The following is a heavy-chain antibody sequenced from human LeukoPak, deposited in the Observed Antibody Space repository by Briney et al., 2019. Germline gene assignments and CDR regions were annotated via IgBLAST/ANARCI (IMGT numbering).Heavy chain of an antibody. J-gene: IGHJ6*03. CDR3: ARDLTVSSAILVYYHVDV. CDR2: ISTSGST. V-gene: IGHV4-61*02. CDR1: GGSVNSGTYF. D-gene: IGHD2-2*02. Sequence: SETLSLTCTVSGGSVNSGTYFWSWIRQPAGQGLEWIGRISTSGSTTYNPSLKSRVTISLDTSKNHFSLKLTSVTAADTAVYYCARDLTVSSAILVYYHVDVWGKGTSVTVSS.